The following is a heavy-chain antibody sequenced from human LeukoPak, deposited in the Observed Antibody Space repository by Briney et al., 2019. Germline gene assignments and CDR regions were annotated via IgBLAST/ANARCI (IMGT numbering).Heavy chain of an antibody. D-gene: IGHD1-26*01. Sequence: GGSLRLSCAASGFTFSSYSMNWVRQAPGKGLEWVSSISSSSSYIYYADSVKGRFTISRDNAKNSLYLQMNSLRAEDTAVYYCARDRELLSYYFDYWGQGTPVTVSS. CDR2: ISSSSSYI. CDR3: ARDRELLSYYFDY. V-gene: IGHV3-21*01. J-gene: IGHJ4*02. CDR1: GFTFSSYS.